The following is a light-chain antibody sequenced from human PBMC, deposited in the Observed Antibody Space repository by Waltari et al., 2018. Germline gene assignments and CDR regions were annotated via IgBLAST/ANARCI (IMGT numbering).Light chain of an antibody. V-gene: IGLV8-61*01. CDR3: LVYMGSGIWV. J-gene: IGLJ3*02. CDR2: KTN. CDR1: SRSFYTTSY. Sequence: QTVVTQEPSLSVSTGGTVTLTCALSSRSFYTTSYASWYQQTPGQAPRTLVYKTNTRSSGVPDRFSGSILGNKVALTITGAQAEDESDYYCLVYMGSGIWVFGGGTKLTVL.